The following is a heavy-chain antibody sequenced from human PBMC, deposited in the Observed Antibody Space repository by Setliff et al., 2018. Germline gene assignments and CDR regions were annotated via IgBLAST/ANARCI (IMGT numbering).Heavy chain of an antibody. CDR2: IQKSGST. Sequence: SETLSLTCAVSGGSITSGSYYWSWIRQPPGKGLESIGYIQKSGSTNYNPSLMSRVSISVDTSKNQFSLKLRSVTAADTAVYYCARLSWNGLRYYGLDVWGQGTTVTVSS. CDR3: ARLSWNGLRYYGLDV. CDR1: GGSITSGSYY. V-gene: IGHV4-61*01. J-gene: IGHJ6*02. D-gene: IGHD3-3*01.